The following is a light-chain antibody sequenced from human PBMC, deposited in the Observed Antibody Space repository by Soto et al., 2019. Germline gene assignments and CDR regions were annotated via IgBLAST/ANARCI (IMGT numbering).Light chain of an antibody. CDR1: QNIFTY. CDR2: AAS. Sequence: DIQMTQSPSSLSASLGDSVTITCRASQNIFTYLNWYEQKQGKAHKXIIYAASRLQGAVASTFSGTRYGTEGTLTISSLQRDDGSTYFGQQGYSTPLTFGQGTKVDIK. CDR3: QQGYSTPLT. J-gene: IGKJ1*01. V-gene: IGKV1-39*01.